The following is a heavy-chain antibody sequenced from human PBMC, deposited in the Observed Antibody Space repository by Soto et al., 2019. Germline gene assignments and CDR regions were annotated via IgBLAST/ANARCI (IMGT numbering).Heavy chain of an antibody. J-gene: IGHJ5*02. CDR3: ASQAAAHYDYIWGTPIAAPKIDP. V-gene: IGHV4-39*01. Sequence: SETLSLTCTVSGGSISSSSYYWGWIRQPPGKGLEWIGSIYYSGSTYYNPSLKSRVTISVDTSKNQFSLKLSSVTAADTAVYYCASQAAAHYDYIWGTPIAAPKIDPWGQGTLVTVSS. D-gene: IGHD3-16*01. CDR2: IYYSGST. CDR1: GGSISSSSYY.